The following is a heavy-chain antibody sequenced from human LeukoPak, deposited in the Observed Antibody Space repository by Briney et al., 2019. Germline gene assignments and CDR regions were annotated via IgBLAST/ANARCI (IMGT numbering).Heavy chain of an antibody. CDR1: GYTLTELS. CDR3: ATLPNRIAVAGFLPP. V-gene: IGHV1-24*01. CDR2: FDPEDGEK. D-gene: IGHD6-19*01. Sequence: GASVNVSCKFSGYTLTELSMHWVRQAPGKGLEWMGVFDPEDGEKIYAQKFQGRVTMTEDTSTDTAYMELSSLRSEDTAVYYCATLPNRIAVAGFLPPWGQGTLVTVSS. J-gene: IGHJ5*02.